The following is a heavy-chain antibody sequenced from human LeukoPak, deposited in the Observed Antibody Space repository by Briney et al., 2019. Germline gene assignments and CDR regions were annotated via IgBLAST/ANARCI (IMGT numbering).Heavy chain of an antibody. CDR2: IYYSGST. J-gene: IGHJ5*02. Sequence: SGTLSLTCTVSGGSISSYYWSWIRQPPGKGLEWIGYIYYSGSTNYNPSLKSRVTISVDTSKNQFSLKLSSVTAADTAVYYCARAFSSGFTPHWFDPWGQGTLVTVSS. D-gene: IGHD3-22*01. V-gene: IGHV4-59*01. CDR1: GGSISSYY. CDR3: ARAFSSGFTPHWFDP.